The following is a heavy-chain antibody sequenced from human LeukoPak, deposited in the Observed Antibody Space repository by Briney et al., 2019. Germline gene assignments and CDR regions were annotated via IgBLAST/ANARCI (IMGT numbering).Heavy chain of an antibody. J-gene: IGHJ3*02. CDR3: AKERPIYTGYDFDAFDM. Sequence: PGGSRRLSCVGSGFTFSSFVMSWVRQAPGKGLEWVSAITGSGDSTYYGDSVKGRFAISRDNSKNTLFLDMNSLRVDDTAIYYCAKERPIYTGYDFDAFDMWGQGIMVSVSP. CDR2: ITGSGDST. V-gene: IGHV3-23*01. D-gene: IGHD5-12*01. CDR1: GFTFSSFV.